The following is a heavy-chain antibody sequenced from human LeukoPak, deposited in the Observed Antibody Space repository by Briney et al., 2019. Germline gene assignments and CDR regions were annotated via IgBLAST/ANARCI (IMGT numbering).Heavy chain of an antibody. Sequence: GASVKVSCKTSGYTFTGYYMHWVRQAPGQGLEWIGWINPNSGATNYAQKFQGRVTMTRDTSINTAYMELRWLRSDDTAVYYCARGGPTTVTTFKYWGQGTGVTVSS. CDR2: INPNSGAT. CDR1: GYTFTGYY. V-gene: IGHV1-2*02. J-gene: IGHJ4*02. CDR3: ARGGPTTVTTFKY. D-gene: IGHD4-17*01.